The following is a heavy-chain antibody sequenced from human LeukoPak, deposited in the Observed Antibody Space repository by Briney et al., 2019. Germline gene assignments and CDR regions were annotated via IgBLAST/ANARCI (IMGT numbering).Heavy chain of an antibody. CDR1: GYTFTGYY. D-gene: IGHD3-3*01. CDR3: ARARITIFGVVYPPDY. V-gene: IGHV1-2*06. J-gene: IGHJ4*02. Sequence: ASVKVSCKASGYTFTGYYMHWVRQAPGQGLEWTGRINPNSGGTNYAQKFQGRVTMTRDTSISTAYMELSRLRSDDTAVYYCARARITIFGVVYPPDYWGQGTLVTVSS. CDR2: INPNSGGT.